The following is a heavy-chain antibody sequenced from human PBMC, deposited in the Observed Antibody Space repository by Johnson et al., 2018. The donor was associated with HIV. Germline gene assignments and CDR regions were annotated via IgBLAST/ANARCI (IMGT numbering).Heavy chain of an antibody. Sequence: QVQLMESGGGLVKPGGSLRLSCAASGFTFSDYYMTWIRQAPGKGLEWVSYISSSASGMFYADSVKGRFTISRDNAKNSLFLQMSSLKAEDTAVYYCARDLRPHCGGGSCFHASDVWGQGTMVTVSS. CDR3: ARDLRPHCGGGSCFHASDV. V-gene: IGHV3-11*04. CDR1: GFTFSDYY. CDR2: ISSSASGM. J-gene: IGHJ3*01. D-gene: IGHD2-15*01.